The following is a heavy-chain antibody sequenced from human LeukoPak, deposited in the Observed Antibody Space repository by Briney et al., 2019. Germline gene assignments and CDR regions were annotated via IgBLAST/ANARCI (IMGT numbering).Heavy chain of an antibody. CDR3: AKLGQIRHFDFVNWFDS. Sequence: GGSRRLSCVASGFTFSRFAMHWVRQAPGKGPEWVSLISSDATNKYYADSVKGRFTIPRDNSRNTLYLQMNSLRAEDTAVYYCAKLGQIRHFDFVNWFDSWGQGTLVIVSS. CDR2: ISSDATNK. J-gene: IGHJ5*01. D-gene: IGHD3-9*01. CDR1: GFTFSRFA. V-gene: IGHV3-30*18.